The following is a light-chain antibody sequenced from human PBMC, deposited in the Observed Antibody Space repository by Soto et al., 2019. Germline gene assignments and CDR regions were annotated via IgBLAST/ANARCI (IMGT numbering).Light chain of an antibody. Sequence: IVVTQSPATLSVSPGEGVTFSCRASQGVGSNLAWYQQRPGQAPRLLIYDASTRATGIPDRFSGSGSGTEFTLTISSLQSEDLAVYYCQQFNIWPHMLSFGGGTKLEMK. CDR1: QGVGSN. J-gene: IGKJ4*01. CDR3: QQFNIWPHMLS. CDR2: DAS. V-gene: IGKV3-15*01.